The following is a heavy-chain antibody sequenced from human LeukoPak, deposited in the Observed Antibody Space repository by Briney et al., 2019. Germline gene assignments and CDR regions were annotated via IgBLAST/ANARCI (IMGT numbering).Heavy chain of an antibody. V-gene: IGHV5-10-1*01. J-gene: IGHJ6*02. CDR3: ARRGLGSTNYYYYGLDV. D-gene: IGHD2-8*01. Sequence: PGESLKISCKASGYTFTTYWINWVRQMPGKGLEWMGRIDPSDSYGQYNPSFEGHVTFSHDNSISTAFLQWHNLKPSDTAIYFCARRGLGSTNYYYYGLDVWGQGTTVTVSS. CDR1: GYTFTTYW. CDR2: IDPSDSYG.